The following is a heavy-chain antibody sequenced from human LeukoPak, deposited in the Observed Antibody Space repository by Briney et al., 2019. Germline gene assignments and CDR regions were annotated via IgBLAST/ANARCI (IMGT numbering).Heavy chain of an antibody. CDR1: GYKFNIYW. CDR3: ARHRGKEGYSYGLTGFNY. D-gene: IGHD5-18*01. V-gene: IGHV5-51*01. CDR2: IYPDDSDT. Sequence: GESLKISCNGSGYKFNIYWIAWVRQMPGKGLEWMGIIYPDDSDTRYSPSFQGQVTISVDKSISAAYLQWTSLKASDTAIYYFARHRGKEGYSYGLTGFNYWGQGTLVTVSS. J-gene: IGHJ4*02.